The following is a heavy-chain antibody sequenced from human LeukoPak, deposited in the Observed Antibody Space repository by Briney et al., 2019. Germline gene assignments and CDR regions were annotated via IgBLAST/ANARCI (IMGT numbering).Heavy chain of an antibody. J-gene: IGHJ4*02. D-gene: IGHD3-3*01. Sequence: GGSRRLPCAASGFTFSVHWMSWVRQAPGKGLEWVANIKPDGSEKNYVDSVKGRFTISIDNAKNSLYLQMNSLRVEDTAVYWCARELSWSGRDYWGQGTLVTVSS. CDR1: GFTFSVHW. CDR2: IKPDGSEK. V-gene: IGHV3-7*01. CDR3: ARELSWSGRDY.